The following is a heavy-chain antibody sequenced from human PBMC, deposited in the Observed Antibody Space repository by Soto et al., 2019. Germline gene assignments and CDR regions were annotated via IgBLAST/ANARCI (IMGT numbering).Heavy chain of an antibody. CDR1: GGSISSYY. J-gene: IGHJ4*02. V-gene: IGHV4-59*01. CDR2: IYYSGST. Sequence: PSETLSLTCTVSGGSISSYYWSWIRQPPGKGLEWIGYIYYSGSTNYNPSLKSRVTISVDTYKNQFSLKLSSVNAADTAVYYCARAVEMATIIDYWGQGTLVTVSS. D-gene: IGHD5-12*01. CDR3: ARAVEMATIIDY.